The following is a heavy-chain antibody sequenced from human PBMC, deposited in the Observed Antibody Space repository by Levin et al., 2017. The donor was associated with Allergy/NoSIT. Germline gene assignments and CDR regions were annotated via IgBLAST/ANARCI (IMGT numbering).Heavy chain of an antibody. D-gene: IGHD3-22*01. J-gene: IGHJ3*02. CDR3: ARDLDMSSGYSDASDI. Sequence: PGGSLRLSCTASAFPFSNYALHWVRQAPGKGLEWVGVISYDGTNDYYGSFVKGRFSISRDNSNNILYLQMDSLTEEDTAMYYCARDLDMSSGYSDASDIWGQGTMVIVSS. CDR1: AFPFSNYA. CDR2: ISYDGTND. V-gene: IGHV3-30-3*01.